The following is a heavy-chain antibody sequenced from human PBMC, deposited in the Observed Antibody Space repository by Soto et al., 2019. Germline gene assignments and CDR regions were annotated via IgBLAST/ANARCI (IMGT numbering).Heavy chain of an antibody. Sequence: PGGSLRLSCAASGFTFSSYAMSWVRQAPGKGLEWVSAISGSGGSTYYADSVKGRFTISRDNSKNTLYLQMNSLRAEDTAAYYCAKDQSSYYDSSGYYYPNDAFDIWGQGTMVTVSS. CDR2: ISGSGGST. CDR3: AKDQSSYYDSSGYYYPNDAFDI. D-gene: IGHD3-22*01. V-gene: IGHV3-23*01. CDR1: GFTFSSYA. J-gene: IGHJ3*02.